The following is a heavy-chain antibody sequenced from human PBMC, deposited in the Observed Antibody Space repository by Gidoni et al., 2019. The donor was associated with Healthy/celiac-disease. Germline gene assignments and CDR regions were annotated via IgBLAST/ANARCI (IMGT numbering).Heavy chain of an antibody. D-gene: IGHD3-3*01. CDR3: ARVVAPLTSITIFGVARGGDYYYMDV. J-gene: IGHJ6*03. CDR1: GGSFSGYY. Sequence: QVQLQQWGAGLLKPSETLSLTCAVYGGSFSGYYWSWIRQPPGKGLEWIGEINHSGSTNYNPSLKSRVTISVDTSKNQFSLKLSSVTAADTAVYYCARVVAPLTSITIFGVARGGDYYYMDVWGKGTTVTVSS. CDR2: INHSGST. V-gene: IGHV4-34*01.